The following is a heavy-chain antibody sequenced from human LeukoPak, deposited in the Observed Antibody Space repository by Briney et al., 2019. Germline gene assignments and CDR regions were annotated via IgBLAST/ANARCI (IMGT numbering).Heavy chain of an antibody. CDR2: IYHSGST. CDR3: ARLGAAAGYFDY. CDR1: GYSISSGYY. V-gene: IGHV4-38-2*01. J-gene: IGHJ4*02. D-gene: IGHD6-13*01. Sequence: PSETLSLTCAVSGYSISSGYYWGWIRQPPGKGLGWIGSIYHSGSTYYNPSLESRVTISVDTSKNQFSLKLSSVTAADTAVYYCARLGAAAGYFDYWGQGTLVTVSS.